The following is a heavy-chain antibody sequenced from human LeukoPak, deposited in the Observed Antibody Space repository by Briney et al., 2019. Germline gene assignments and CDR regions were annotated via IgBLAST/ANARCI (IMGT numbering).Heavy chain of an antibody. CDR2: IYSGGST. Sequence: GGSLRLSCAASGFTFSSYGMSWVRQAPGKGLEWVSVIYSGGSTYYADSVKGRFTISRDNSKNTLYLQMNSLRAEDTAVYYCARESRVVLHYYGSGSYYADYWGQGTLVTVSS. CDR1: GFTFSSYG. CDR3: ARESRVVLHYYGSGSYYADY. V-gene: IGHV3-66*01. J-gene: IGHJ4*02. D-gene: IGHD3-10*01.